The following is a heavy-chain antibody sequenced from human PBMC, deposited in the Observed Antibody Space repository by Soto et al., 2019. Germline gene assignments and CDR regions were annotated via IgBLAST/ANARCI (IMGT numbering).Heavy chain of an antibody. Sequence: QVQLVESGGGVVQPGRSLRLSCAASGFTFSSYAMHWVRQAPGKGLEWVAVISYDGSNKYYADSVKGRFTISRDNSKNTLYLQMNSLRAEVTAVYYCAGALSYYGMDVWGQGTTVTVSS. CDR2: ISYDGSNK. D-gene: IGHD3-16*01. CDR1: GFTFSSYA. J-gene: IGHJ6*02. V-gene: IGHV3-30-3*01. CDR3: AGALSYYGMDV.